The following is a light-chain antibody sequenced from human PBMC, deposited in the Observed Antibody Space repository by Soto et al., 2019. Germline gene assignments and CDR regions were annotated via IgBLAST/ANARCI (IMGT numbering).Light chain of an antibody. J-gene: IGLJ2*01. V-gene: IGLV2-14*01. CDR1: SSDVGASNY. CDR3: SSFRRSNTLV. Sequence: QSALTQPASVSGSPGQSITISCTGTSSDVGASNYVSWYQHHPGKAPKLLIYEVRNRPSGVSDRFSGSKSGNTASLTISGLQAEDEADYYCSSFRRSNTLVFGGGTKLSVL. CDR2: EVR.